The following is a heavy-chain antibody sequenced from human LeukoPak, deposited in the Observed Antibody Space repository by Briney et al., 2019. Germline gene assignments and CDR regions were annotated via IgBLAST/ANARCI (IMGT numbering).Heavy chain of an antibody. CDR1: GGTFSSYA. V-gene: IGHV1-69*05. CDR2: IIPIFGTA. CDR3: AIGYGGNVRYYYYMDV. D-gene: IGHD4-23*01. Sequence: ASVKVSCKASGGTFSSYAISWVRQAPGQGLEWMGGIIPIFGTANYAQKFQGRVTITTDESTSTAYMELSSLRSEDTAVYYCAIGYGGNVRYYYYMDVWGKGTTVTVSS. J-gene: IGHJ6*03.